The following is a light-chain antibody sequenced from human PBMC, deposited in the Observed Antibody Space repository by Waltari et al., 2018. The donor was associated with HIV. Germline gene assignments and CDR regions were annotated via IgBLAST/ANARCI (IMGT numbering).Light chain of an antibody. CDR3: SSYTTTTTIL. J-gene: IGLJ3*02. CDR1: NSDIGGYNY. Sequence: QSALTQPASVSGSPGQSITISCTGTNSDIGGYNYVSWYQQHPGKARKLLISEVTHRPSGISYRFSGSKSGNTASMTISGLQAEDEADYYCSSYTTTTTILFGGGTKVTVL. CDR2: EVT. V-gene: IGLV2-14*01.